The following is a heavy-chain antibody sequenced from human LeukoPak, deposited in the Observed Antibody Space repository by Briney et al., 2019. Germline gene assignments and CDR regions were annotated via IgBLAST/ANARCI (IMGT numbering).Heavy chain of an antibody. CDR1: GFRFSSYT. Sequence: GGSLRLSCAASGFRFSSYTMSWVRQAPGKGLEWVSDISGSGAGTYYADSVKGRFTISRDNSQNTLYLQMSSLGADDTALYYCAKLTDSWGQGTLVSVSS. V-gene: IGHV3-23*01. CDR3: AKLTDS. J-gene: IGHJ5*01. CDR2: ISGSGAGT.